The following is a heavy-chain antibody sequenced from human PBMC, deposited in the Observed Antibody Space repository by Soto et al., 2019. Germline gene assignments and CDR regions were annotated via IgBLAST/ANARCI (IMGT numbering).Heavy chain of an antibody. CDR1: GGSISSSSYY. CDR2: SYYSGST. D-gene: IGHD6-13*01. CDR3: ARCAGEQQLVRKSWFDP. Sequence: QLQLQESGPGLVKPSETLSLTCTVSGGSISSSSYYWGWIRQPPGKGLEWIGSSYYSGSTYYNPSLKSRVTISVDTSKNQFSLKLSSVTAADTAVYYCARCAGEQQLVRKSWFDPWGQGTLVTVSS. V-gene: IGHV4-39*01. J-gene: IGHJ5*02.